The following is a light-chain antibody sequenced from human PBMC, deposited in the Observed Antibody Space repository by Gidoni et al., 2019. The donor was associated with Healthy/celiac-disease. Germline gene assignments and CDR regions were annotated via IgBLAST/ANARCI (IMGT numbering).Light chain of an antibody. CDR2: KAS. CDR1: QSISSW. J-gene: IGKJ5*01. V-gene: IGKV1-5*03. Sequence: DIQMTQSPSTLSASVGDRVTITCRASQSISSWLAWYQQKPGKAPKLLIYKASSLDSGVPSRFSGSGSGTEFTLTISSLQPDDFATYYCQQYNSYSITFGQXTRLEIK. CDR3: QQYNSYSIT.